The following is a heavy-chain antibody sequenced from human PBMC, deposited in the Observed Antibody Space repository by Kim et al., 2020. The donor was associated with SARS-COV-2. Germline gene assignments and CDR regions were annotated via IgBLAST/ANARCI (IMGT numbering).Heavy chain of an antibody. CDR3: AKSGLGYNAFEF. J-gene: IGHJ4*02. D-gene: IGHD5-12*01. Sequence: IFYSESVKCRFTSSRDNAKNSLYLQMNSLRVEDTAIYYCAKSGLGYNAFEFWGQGTLLTVSS. CDR2: I. V-gene: IGHV3-11*01.